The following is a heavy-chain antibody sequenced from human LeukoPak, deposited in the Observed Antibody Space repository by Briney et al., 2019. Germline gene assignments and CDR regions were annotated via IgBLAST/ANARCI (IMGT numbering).Heavy chain of an antibody. V-gene: IGHV3-30*18. CDR1: GFTFSSYS. CDR3: AKDGSYYPFDY. D-gene: IGHD3-10*01. J-gene: IGHJ4*02. CDR2: ISYDGSNK. Sequence: PGGSLRLSCAASGFTFSSYSMNWVRQAPGKGLEWVAVISYDGSNKYYADSVKGRFTISRDNSKNTLYLQMNSLRAEDTAVYYCAKDGSYYPFDYWGQGTLVTVSS.